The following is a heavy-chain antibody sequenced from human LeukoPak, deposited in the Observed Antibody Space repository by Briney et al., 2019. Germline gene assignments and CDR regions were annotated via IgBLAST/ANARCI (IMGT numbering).Heavy chain of an antibody. V-gene: IGHV4-59*01. J-gene: IGHJ6*02. CDR2: IYYSGST. CDR1: GGSFSGYY. CDR3: ARVLGYCSGGSCYLRGYYYYGMDV. Sequence: SETLSLTCAVYGGSFSGYYWSWIRQPPGKGLEWIGYIYYSGSTNYNPSLKSRVTISVDTSKSQFSLKLSSVTAADTAVYYCARVLGYCSGGSCYLRGYYYYGMDVWGQGTTVTVSS. D-gene: IGHD2-15*01.